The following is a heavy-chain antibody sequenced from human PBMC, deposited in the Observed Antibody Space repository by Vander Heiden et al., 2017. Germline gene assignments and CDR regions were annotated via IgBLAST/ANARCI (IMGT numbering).Heavy chain of an antibody. Sequence: EVQVVQSGAEVKKTGESLKISCKGSGYRFTSYWIGWVRQMPGKGLEWMGLIFPGDSDTRYSPSFQGQVTISADKTITTAYLRWNSLKASDTAMYYCARRLNGSFDSWGQGTLVTVSS. D-gene: IGHD1-1*01. CDR3: ARRLNGSFDS. J-gene: IGHJ5*01. CDR2: IFPGDSDT. CDR1: GYRFTSYW. V-gene: IGHV5-51*01.